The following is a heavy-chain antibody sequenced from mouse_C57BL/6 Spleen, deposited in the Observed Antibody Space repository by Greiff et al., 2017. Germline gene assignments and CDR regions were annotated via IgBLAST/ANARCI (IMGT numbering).Heavy chain of an antibody. CDR2: ISSGSSTI. CDR1: GFTFSDYG. V-gene: IGHV5-17*01. J-gene: IGHJ2*01. D-gene: IGHD2-3*01. Sequence: EVQLQQSGGGLVKPGGSLKLSCAASGFTFSDYGMHWVRQAPEKGLEWVAYISSGSSTIYYADTVKGRFTISRDNAKNTLFLQMTSLRSEDTAMDYCARDGYFLNYFDYWGQGTTLTVSS. CDR3: ARDGYFLNYFDY.